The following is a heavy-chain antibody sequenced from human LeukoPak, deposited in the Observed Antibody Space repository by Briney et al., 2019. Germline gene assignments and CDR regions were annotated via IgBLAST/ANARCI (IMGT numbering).Heavy chain of an antibody. J-gene: IGHJ5*02. CDR2: IYSDGST. V-gene: IGHV3-66*01. D-gene: IGHD3-22*01. CDR3: ARDGEDSSGYRS. Sequence: GGSLRLSCAASGFTVSSNYMSWVRQAPGKGLEWVSVIYSDGSTYYADSVKGRFTISRDNSKNTLYLQMNSLRAEDTAVYYCARDGEDSSGYRSWGQGTLVTVSS. CDR1: GFTVSSNY.